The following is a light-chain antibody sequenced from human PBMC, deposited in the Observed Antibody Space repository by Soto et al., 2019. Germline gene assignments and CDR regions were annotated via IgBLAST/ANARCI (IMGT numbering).Light chain of an antibody. CDR1: SSDVGGYNF. CDR2: EVS. Sequence: QSALTQPASVSGSPGQSITISCTGTSSDVGGYNFDSWYQQRPGKAPKLMIYEVSNRPSGVSNRFSGSKSGNTASLTISGLQAEDEADYYCSSYTSSSTLVFGTGTKLTVL. V-gene: IGLV2-14*01. CDR3: SSYTSSSTLV. J-gene: IGLJ1*01.